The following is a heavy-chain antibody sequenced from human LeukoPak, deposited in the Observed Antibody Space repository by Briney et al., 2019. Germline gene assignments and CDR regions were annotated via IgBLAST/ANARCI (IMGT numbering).Heavy chain of an antibody. D-gene: IGHD5-12*01. Sequence: GGSLRLSCAVSGINFRGYWMAWVRQAPGKGLEWVANMKQDGSEKYYVDSVKGRFTVSRDNAKNSLYLEMNSLRVEDTAVYYCARDLGHTGYDLYDYWGQGTLVTVSS. V-gene: IGHV3-7*01. CDR2: MKQDGSEK. J-gene: IGHJ4*02. CDR3: ARDLGHTGYDLYDY. CDR1: GINFRGYW.